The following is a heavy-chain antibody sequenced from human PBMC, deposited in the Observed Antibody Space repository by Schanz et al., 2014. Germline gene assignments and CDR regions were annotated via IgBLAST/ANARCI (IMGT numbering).Heavy chain of an antibody. CDR3: VPMSIAAH. J-gene: IGHJ4*02. Sequence: EVQLVESGGGLVKPGGSLRLSCAASGFTFSNYSMNWVRQAPGKGLEWVSSISSTSSYIFYADSVKGRFTISRDNAKNSLYQQMNSLTAEDTAVYYCVPMSIAAHWGQGTLVTVSS. D-gene: IGHD6-6*01. V-gene: IGHV3-21*01. CDR1: GFTFSNYS. CDR2: ISSTSSYI.